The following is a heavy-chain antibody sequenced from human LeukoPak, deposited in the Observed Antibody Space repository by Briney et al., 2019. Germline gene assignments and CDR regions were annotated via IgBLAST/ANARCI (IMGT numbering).Heavy chain of an antibody. J-gene: IGHJ4*02. D-gene: IGHD3-22*01. V-gene: IGHV3-33*08. CDR2: IWYDGSNK. CDR3: ARDGYYYDSSGYYYVGYFDY. CDR1: GFTFSNYW. Sequence: GGSLRLSCAASGFTFSNYWMTWVRQAPGKGLEWVAVIWYDGSNKYYADSVKGRFTISRDNSKNTLYLQMNSLRAEDTAVYYCARDGYYYDSSGYYYVGYFDYWGQGTLVTVSS.